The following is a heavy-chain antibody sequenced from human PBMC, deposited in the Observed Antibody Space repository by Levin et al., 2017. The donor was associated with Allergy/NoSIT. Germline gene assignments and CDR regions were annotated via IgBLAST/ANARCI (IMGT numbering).Heavy chain of an antibody. J-gene: IGHJ4*02. Sequence: LSLPCAASGFTFRTNWMYWVRQAPGKGLVWVSRINSDGGIIDYADSVMGRFTISRDNARNTLFLQMNSLGVEDTAVYYCFSSIHTGYWGQGTQVTVSS. CDR3: FSSIHTGY. V-gene: IGHV3-74*01. CDR2: INSDGGII. CDR1: GFTFRTNW. D-gene: IGHD6-13*01.